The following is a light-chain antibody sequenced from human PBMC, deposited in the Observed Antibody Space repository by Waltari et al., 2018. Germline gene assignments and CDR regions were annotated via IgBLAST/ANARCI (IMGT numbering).Light chain of an antibody. CDR2: GKD. CDR3: SSRNGRANQVV. J-gene: IGLJ3*02. Sequence: SSELTQDPAVSVALGQTVRFTCQGDSLRTSYARWYQLKPGQAPVLVIYGKDKRPPGIPDRISGYSSGTTSSLTITGAQAEDEADYYCSSRNGRANQVVFAGGTKVTVL. V-gene: IGLV3-19*01. CDR1: SLRTSY.